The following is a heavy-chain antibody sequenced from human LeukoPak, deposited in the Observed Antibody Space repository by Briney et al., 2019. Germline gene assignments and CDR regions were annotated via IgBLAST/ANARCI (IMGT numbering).Heavy chain of an antibody. CDR1: GGSISSYY. CDR2: IYYSGST. J-gene: IGHJ6*02. V-gene: IGHV4-59*12. D-gene: IGHD1-1*01. CDR3: ARETSGGMDV. Sequence: SETLSLTCTVSGGSISSYYWSWIRQPPGKGLEWIGYIYYSGSTNYNPSLKSRVTISVDTSKNQSSLKLSSVTAADTAVYYCARETSGGMDVWGQGTTVTVSS.